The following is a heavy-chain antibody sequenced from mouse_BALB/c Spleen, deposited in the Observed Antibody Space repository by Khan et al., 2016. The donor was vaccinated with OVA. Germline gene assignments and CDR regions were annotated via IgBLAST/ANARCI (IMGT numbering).Heavy chain of an antibody. CDR3: ARQPYYHYNIMDY. CDR1: GFSLTTYG. J-gene: IGHJ4*01. CDR2: IWSDGTT. D-gene: IGHD2-10*01. V-gene: IGHV2-6-1*01. Sequence: VQLQESGPGLAAPSQSLSITCTISGFSLTTYGVHWVRQPPGKGLEWLVVIWSDGTTNYNSALKSRLTITKDNSQRQVFLKMNSLQTYDTAIYFCARQPYYHYNIMDYWGQGTSGTVSS.